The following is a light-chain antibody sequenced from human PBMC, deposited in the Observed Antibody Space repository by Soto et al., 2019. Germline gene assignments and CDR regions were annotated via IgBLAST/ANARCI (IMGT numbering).Light chain of an antibody. CDR3: QQYGDYNSPRYS. J-gene: IGKJ2*03. CDR1: QSVSSNY. V-gene: IGKV3-20*01. Sequence: EIVLTQSPGTLSLSPGDRVTLSCRASQSVSSNYLAWYQQKPGQAPRLLIYATSARATGFPDRFSGSGSGTDFTLTISRLEPEDFAMYYCQQYGDYNSPRYSFGQGTRLEI. CDR2: ATS.